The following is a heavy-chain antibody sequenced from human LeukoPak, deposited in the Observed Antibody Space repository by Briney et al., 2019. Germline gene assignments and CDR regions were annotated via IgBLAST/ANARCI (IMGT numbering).Heavy chain of an antibody. CDR3: ARGDYYYDSSGYYFSSY. V-gene: IGHV1-2*02. CDR1: GYTFTGYY. CDR2: INPNSGGT. D-gene: IGHD3-22*01. J-gene: IGHJ4*02. Sequence: GASVKVSCKASGYTFTGYYMHWVRQAPGQGLEWMGWINPNSGGTNYAQKFQGRVTMTGDTSISTAYMELSRLRSDDTAVYYCARGDYYYDSSGYYFSSYWGQGTLVTFSS.